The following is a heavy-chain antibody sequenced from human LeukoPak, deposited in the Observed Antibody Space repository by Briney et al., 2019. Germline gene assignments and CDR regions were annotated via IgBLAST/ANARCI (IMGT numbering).Heavy chain of an antibody. CDR2: ISYDGSNK. J-gene: IGHJ4*02. Sequence: GGSLRLSCAASGFTFSSYAMHWVRQAPGKGLEWVAVISYDGSNKYYADSVKGRFTISRDNSKNTLYLQMNSLRAEDTAVYYCARGYCTNGVCFNYFDYWGQGTLATVSS. V-gene: IGHV3-30-3*01. D-gene: IGHD2-8*01. CDR1: GFTFSSYA. CDR3: ARGYCTNGVCFNYFDY.